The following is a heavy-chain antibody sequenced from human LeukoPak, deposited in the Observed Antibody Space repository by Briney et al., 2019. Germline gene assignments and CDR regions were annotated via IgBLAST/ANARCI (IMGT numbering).Heavy chain of an antibody. V-gene: IGHV4-34*01. CDR3: ARAAVAATGDAFDI. CDR2: INHSGST. D-gene: IGHD2-15*01. J-gene: IGHJ3*02. CDR1: GGSFSGYY. Sequence: KPSETLSLTCAVYGGSFSGYYWSWIRQPPGKGLEWIGEINHSGSTNYNPSLKSRVTISVDTSKNQFSLKLSSVTAADTAVYYCARAAVAATGDAFDIWGQGTMVTVSS.